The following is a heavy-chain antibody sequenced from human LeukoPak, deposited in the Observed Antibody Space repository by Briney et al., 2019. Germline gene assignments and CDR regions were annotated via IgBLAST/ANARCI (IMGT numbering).Heavy chain of an antibody. CDR3: VSFYETY. CDR2: INSDGSWT. D-gene: IGHD2/OR15-2a*01. Sequence: GGSLRLSCAASGNYWMHWVRQVPGKGLVWVSHINSDGSWTSYADSVKGRFTISKDNAKNTVYLQMNSLRAEDTAVYYCVSFYETYWGRGPLVTVSS. V-gene: IGHV3-74*01. CDR1: GNYW. J-gene: IGHJ4*02.